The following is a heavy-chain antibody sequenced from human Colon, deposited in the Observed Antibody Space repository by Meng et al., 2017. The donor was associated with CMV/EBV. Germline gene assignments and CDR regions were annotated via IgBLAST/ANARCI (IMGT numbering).Heavy chain of an antibody. D-gene: IGHD3-3*01. CDR3: ARDLTHSDSFYY. CDR1: GIIFNTHG. J-gene: IGHJ4*02. Sequence: GESLKISCAASGIIFNTHGIHWLRQAPGKGLEWVAFMWLDGTERYNEKIVKGRFTISRDNAKNSLYLQMNSLRAEDTAVYYCARDLTHSDSFYYWGQGTLVTVSS. V-gene: IGHV3-33*01. CDR2: MWLDGTER.